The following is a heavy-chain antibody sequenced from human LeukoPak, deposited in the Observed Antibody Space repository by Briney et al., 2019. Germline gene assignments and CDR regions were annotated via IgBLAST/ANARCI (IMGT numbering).Heavy chain of an antibody. V-gene: IGHV4-59*08. D-gene: IGHD6-19*01. CDR1: GGSISSYY. CDR3: ARQDFSSGWYFDY. Sequence: SETLSLTCTVSGGSISSYYWSWIRQPPGKGLEWSGYIYYSGSTNYNPSLKSRVTISVDTSKNQFSQKLSSVTAADTAVYYCARQDFSSGWYFDYWGQGTLVTVSS. J-gene: IGHJ4*02. CDR2: IYYSGST.